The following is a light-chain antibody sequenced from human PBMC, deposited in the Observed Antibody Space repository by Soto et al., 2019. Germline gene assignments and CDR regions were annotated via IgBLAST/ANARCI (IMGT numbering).Light chain of an antibody. Sequence: EIVLSQSPATLSLSPGERATLSCRASQSVSSYLAWYQQKPGQAPRLLIYDASNRATGIPARFSGSGSGTEFTLTISSLQSEDFTIYYCQYYNNWLATFGGGTKVDI. CDR3: QYYNNWLAT. J-gene: IGKJ4*01. CDR2: DAS. CDR1: QSVSSY. V-gene: IGKV3-11*01.